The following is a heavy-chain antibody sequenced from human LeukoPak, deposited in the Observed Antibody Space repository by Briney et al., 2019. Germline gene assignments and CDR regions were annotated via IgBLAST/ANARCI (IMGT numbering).Heavy chain of an antibody. CDR2: INHSGST. J-gene: IGHJ4*02. Sequence: SETLSLTCAVYGGSFSGYYWSWIRQPPGKGLEWIGEINHSGSTNYNPSLKSRVTISVDTSKNQFSLKLSSVTAADTAVYYCARQDHPPDIQRSGIYYLDYWGQGALVTVSS. CDR1: GGSFSGYY. CDR3: ARQDHPPDIQRSGIYYLDY. V-gene: IGHV4-34*01. D-gene: IGHD5-12*01.